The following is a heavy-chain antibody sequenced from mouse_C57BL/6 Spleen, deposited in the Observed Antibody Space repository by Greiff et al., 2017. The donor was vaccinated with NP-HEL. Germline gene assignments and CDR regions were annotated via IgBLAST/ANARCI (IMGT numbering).Heavy chain of an antibody. Sequence: VQLVESGAELARPGASVKMSCKASGYTFTSYTMHWVKQRPGQGLEWIGYINPSSGYTKYNQKFKDKATLTADKSSSTAYMQLSSLTSEDSAVYYCARGILSYYFDYWGQGTTLTVSS. CDR1: GYTFTSYT. CDR2: INPSSGYT. CDR3: ARGILSYYFDY. V-gene: IGHV1-4*01. J-gene: IGHJ2*01. D-gene: IGHD6-5*01.